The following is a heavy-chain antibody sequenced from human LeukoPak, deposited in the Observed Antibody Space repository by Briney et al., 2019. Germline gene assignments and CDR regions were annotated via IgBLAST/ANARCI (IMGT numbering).Heavy chain of an antibody. CDR1: GFTFSSYA. V-gene: IGHV3-23*01. D-gene: IGHD2-2*01. Sequence: GGSLRLSCAASGFTFSSYAMSWVRQAPGKGLEWVSAISGSGGSTYYADSVKGRFTISRDNAKNSLYLQMNSLRAEDTAVYYCASEKRGCSSTSCELNWFDPWGQGTLVTVSS. CDR2: ISGSGGST. CDR3: ASEKRGCSSTSCELNWFDP. J-gene: IGHJ5*02.